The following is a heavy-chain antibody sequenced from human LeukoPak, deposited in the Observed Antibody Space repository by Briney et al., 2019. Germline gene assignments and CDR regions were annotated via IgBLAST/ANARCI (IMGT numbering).Heavy chain of an antibody. CDR2: ISGSGGST. V-gene: IGHV3-23*01. CDR1: GFTFSSYA. D-gene: IGHD4-11*01. CDR3: AKDLEYSNQYYFDY. J-gene: IGHJ4*02. Sequence: GGSLRLSCAASGFTFSSYAMSWVRQAPGKGLEWVSAISGSGGSTYYADSVKGRFTISRDNSKNTLYLQMNSLRAEDTDVYYFAKDLEYSNQYYFDYWGQGTLVTVSS.